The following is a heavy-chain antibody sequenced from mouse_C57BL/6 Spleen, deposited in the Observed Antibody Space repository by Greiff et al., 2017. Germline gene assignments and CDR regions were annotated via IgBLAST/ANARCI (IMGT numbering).Heavy chain of an antibody. Sequence: QVQLQQPGAELVRPGTSVKLSCKASGYTFTSYWMHWVKPRPGQGLEWIGVIDPSDSYTNYNQKFKGKATLTVDTPSSTAYMQLSSLTSEDSAVYYCARGRLLHAMDYWGQGTSVTVSS. CDR3: ARGRLLHAMDY. CDR2: IDPSDSYT. D-gene: IGHD2-3*01. J-gene: IGHJ4*01. CDR1: GYTFTSYW. V-gene: IGHV1-59*01.